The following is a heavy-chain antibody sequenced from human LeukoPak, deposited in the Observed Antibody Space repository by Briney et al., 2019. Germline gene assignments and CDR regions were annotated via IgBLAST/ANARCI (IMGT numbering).Heavy chain of an antibody. V-gene: IGHV3-23*01. CDR2: ISGSGGST. CDR1: GFTFSSYA. D-gene: IGHD6-13*01. J-gene: IGHJ4*02. Sequence: GGSLRLTCAASGFTFSSYAMSWVRQAPGKGLEWVSAISGSGGSTYYADSVKGRFTISRDNSKNTLYLQMNSLRAEDTAVYYCARDRSVGAADYNFDYWGQGTLVTVSS. CDR3: ARDRSVGAADYNFDY.